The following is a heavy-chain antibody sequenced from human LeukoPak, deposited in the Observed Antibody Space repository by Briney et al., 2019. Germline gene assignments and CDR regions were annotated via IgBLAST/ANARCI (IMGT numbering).Heavy chain of an antibody. J-gene: IGHJ3*02. CDR3: ARISFSSGWANAIDM. Sequence: PGGSLRLSCVAPGFIFSSHGMHWVRQAPGKGLEWVAVIWYDGSNKYYADSVKGRFTISRDNSKNTLYLQMNSLRADDRAGYYCARISFSSGWANAIDMWGQGTMVTVSS. CDR1: GFIFSSHG. D-gene: IGHD6-19*01. V-gene: IGHV3-33*01. CDR2: IWYDGSNK.